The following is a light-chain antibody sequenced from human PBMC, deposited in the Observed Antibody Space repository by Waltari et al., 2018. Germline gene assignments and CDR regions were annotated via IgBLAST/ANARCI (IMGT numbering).Light chain of an antibody. J-gene: IGKJ2*01. V-gene: IGKV3-15*01. CDR1: QSVRNN. CDR2: GAS. Sequence: ETVMIQSPATLSVSPGERVTLYCSASQSVRNNVAWYQQTFGQAPRLLIYGASSRSTGVPPRFGGSWSGTEFTLTNTSLQSEDFAVYYCQQYNEWPYTFGQGTKLEI. CDR3: QQYNEWPYT.